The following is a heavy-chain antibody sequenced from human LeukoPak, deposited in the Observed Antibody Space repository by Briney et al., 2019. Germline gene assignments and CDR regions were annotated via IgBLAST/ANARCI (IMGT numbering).Heavy chain of an antibody. V-gene: IGHV1-2*02. D-gene: IGHD3-9*01. CDR3: ARDGDYDILTGRASNYYMDV. CDR1: GYTFTGYY. CDR2: INPNSGGT. J-gene: IGHJ6*03. Sequence: VSVKVSCKASGYTFTGYYMHWVRQAPGQGLEWMGWINPNSGGTNYAQKFQGRVTMTRDTSISTAYMELSRLRSDDTAVYYCARDGDYDILTGRASNYYMDVWGKGTTVTVSS.